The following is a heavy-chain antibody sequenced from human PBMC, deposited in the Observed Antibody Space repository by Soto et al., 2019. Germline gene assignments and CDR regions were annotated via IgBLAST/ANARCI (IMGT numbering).Heavy chain of an antibody. CDR3: ARGSLPYDFWSGYYSGWFDP. V-gene: IGHV1-3*01. CDR1: GYTFTSYA. D-gene: IGHD3-3*01. J-gene: IGHJ5*02. CDR2: INAGNGNT. Sequence: ASVKVSCKASGYTFTSYAMHWVRQAPGQRLEWMGWINAGNGNTKYSQKFQGRVTITRDTSASTAYMELSSLRFEDTVVYYCARGSLPYDFWSGYYSGWFDPWGQGTLVTVSS.